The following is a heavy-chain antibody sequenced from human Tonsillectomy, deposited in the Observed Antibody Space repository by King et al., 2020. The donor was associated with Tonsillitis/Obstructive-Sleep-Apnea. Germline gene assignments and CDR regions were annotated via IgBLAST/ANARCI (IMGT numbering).Heavy chain of an antibody. J-gene: IGHJ4*02. V-gene: IGHV5-51*01. D-gene: IGHD5-12*01. CDR3: ARLTISRGYSGYDYAAFDY. CDR2: IYPGDPDT. CDR1: GYSFTNYW. Sequence: QLVQSGAEVKKPGESLQISCRGSGYSFTNYWIGWVRQMPGQGLEWMGVIYPGDPDTRYSPSFQGQVTISADKSISTAYLQWGSLKASDTAMYYCARLTISRGYSGYDYAAFDYWGQGTLVTVSS.